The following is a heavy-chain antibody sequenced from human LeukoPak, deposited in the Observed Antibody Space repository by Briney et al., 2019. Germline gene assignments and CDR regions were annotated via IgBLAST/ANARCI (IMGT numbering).Heavy chain of an antibody. Sequence: GGSLRLSCATSGFIFRTYAMNWVRQAPGKGLEWVAFIFYNGTDKYADSVKGRFTISRDNSKNTLYLEMNRLRPEDTALYYCAKAGASGSGPIDSWGQGTPVIVSS. CDR2: IFYNGTDK. D-gene: IGHD3-10*01. J-gene: IGHJ4*02. CDR3: AKAGASGSGPIDS. V-gene: IGHV3-30*02. CDR1: GFIFRTYA.